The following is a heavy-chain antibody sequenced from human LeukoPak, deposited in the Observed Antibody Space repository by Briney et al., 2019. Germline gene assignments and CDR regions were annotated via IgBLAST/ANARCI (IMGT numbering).Heavy chain of an antibody. CDR2: INPDSDYR. CDR1: GYTFTGYY. Sequence: ASVKVSCKASGYTFTGYYMHWVRQAPGHGLEWMGWINPDSDYRYYAQRFQGRVTMTRDTSINTAYMQLNRPQSDDTAIYYCARQSRDDAFDIWGQGTMVTVSS. D-gene: IGHD5-24*01. J-gene: IGHJ3*02. CDR3: ARQSRDDAFDI. V-gene: IGHV1-2*02.